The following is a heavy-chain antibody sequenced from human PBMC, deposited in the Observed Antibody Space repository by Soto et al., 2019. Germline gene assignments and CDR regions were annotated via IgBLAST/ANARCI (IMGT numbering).Heavy chain of an antibody. CDR2: IYWDDDK. D-gene: IGHD3-16*02. J-gene: IGHJ3*01. CDR1: GFSLTTRGVG. CDR3: AHIVITFGGVVADDAFDV. V-gene: IGHV2-5*02. Sequence: SGPTLVNPTETLTLTCTFFGFSLTTRGVGVGWIRQPPGKALEWLAVIYWDDDKRYSPSLKTRLVLTKDTPKNQVVLTMTNMDSVDTATYFCAHIVITFGGVVADDAFDVWGQGTMVTVSS.